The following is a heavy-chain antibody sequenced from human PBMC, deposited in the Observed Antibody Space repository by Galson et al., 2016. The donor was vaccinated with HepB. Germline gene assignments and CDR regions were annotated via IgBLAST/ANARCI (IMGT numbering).Heavy chain of an antibody. V-gene: IGHV3-66*01. CDR2: IYSRGSA. D-gene: IGHD3-10*01. CDR3: AKERGSRLTMVRGVLDPFDI. J-gene: IGHJ3*02. CDR1: GFTVSRDY. Sequence: SLRLSCAGSGFTVSRDYMSWVRQAPGKGLEWVSVIYSRGSAYYADSVKGRFTISRDNSKNTLYLQMNSLKAEDTAVYYCAKERGSRLTMVRGVLDPFDIWGQGTLVTVSS.